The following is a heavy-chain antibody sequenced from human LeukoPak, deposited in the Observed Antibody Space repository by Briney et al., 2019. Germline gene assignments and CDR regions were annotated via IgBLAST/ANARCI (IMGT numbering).Heavy chain of an antibody. CDR1: GGSINSSSYY. V-gene: IGHV4-39*01. Sequence: SETLSLTCTVSGGSINSSSYYWGWIRQPPGEALEWIGSIYYSGSTYYNPSLKSRVTISVDTSKNQFSLKLSSVTAADTAVYYCARGSMVRGAKGAFDIWGQGTMVTVSS. CDR2: IYYSGST. J-gene: IGHJ3*02. D-gene: IGHD3-10*01. CDR3: ARGSMVRGAKGAFDI.